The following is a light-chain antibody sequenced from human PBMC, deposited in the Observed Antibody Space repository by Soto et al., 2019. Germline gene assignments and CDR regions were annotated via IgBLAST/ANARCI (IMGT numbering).Light chain of an antibody. CDR3: QQYNKWPLS. CDR2: GAS. CDR1: QGVSSN. Sequence: EIVMTQSPATLSVSPGGRATLSCRASQGVSSNLAWYQQKPGQAPRLLIYGASTRATGIPARFSGSESGTEFTLIISSLQSEDFAVYYRQQYNKWPLSFGGGTKVEIK. J-gene: IGKJ4*01. V-gene: IGKV3-15*01.